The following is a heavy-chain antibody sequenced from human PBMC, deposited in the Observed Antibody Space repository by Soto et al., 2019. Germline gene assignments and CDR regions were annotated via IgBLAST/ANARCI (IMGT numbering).Heavy chain of an antibody. J-gene: IGHJ4*02. Sequence: SLRLSCAASGFTFSNAWMNWVRQAPGKGLEWVGRSKSKTDGGTTDYAAPVKGRFTISRDDSKNTLYLQINRLKTQDTAVYYCTTDSVTMIVVVPSSGWGQGTLVTVSS. D-gene: IGHD3-22*01. CDR3: TTDSVTMIVVVPSSG. V-gene: IGHV3-15*07. CDR1: GFTFSNAW. CDR2: SKSKTDGGTT.